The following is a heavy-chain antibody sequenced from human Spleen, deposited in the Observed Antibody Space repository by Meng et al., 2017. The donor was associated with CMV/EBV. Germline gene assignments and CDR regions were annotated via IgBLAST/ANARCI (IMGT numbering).Heavy chain of an antibody. V-gene: IGHV4-34*01. Sequence: SFSGYYWSWIRQPPGKGLEWIGEINHSGSTNYNPSLKSRVTISVDTSKNQFSLKLSSVTAADTAVYYCARGPLITMVRGVINWFDPWGQGTLVTVSS. CDR1: SFSGYY. J-gene: IGHJ5*02. CDR3: ARGPLITMVRGVINWFDP. CDR2: INHSGST. D-gene: IGHD3-10*01.